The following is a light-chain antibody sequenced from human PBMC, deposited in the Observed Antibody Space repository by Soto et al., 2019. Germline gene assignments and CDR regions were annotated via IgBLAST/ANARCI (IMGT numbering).Light chain of an antibody. CDR1: QSISSW. J-gene: IGKJ1*01. CDR3: QQYNSYSRT. Sequence: DIQMTQSPSTLSASVGDRVTITCRASQSISSWFAWYQQKPGKAPKLLIYKASSLESGVPSRFSGSGSGTEFNLTISSLQPDDFATYYCQQYNSYSRTFGQGTKVEIK. CDR2: KAS. V-gene: IGKV1-5*03.